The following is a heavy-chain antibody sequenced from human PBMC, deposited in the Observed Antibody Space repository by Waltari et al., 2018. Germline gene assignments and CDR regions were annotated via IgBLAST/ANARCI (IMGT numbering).Heavy chain of an antibody. CDR2: INHSGST. J-gene: IGHJ4*02. Sequence: VQLQQWGAGLLTPSETLSLTCAVSGGSFRGYLWRWIRPPPGKGLEWIGEINHSGSTNYNPSLKSRVTISVDTSKNQFSLKLSSVTAADTAVYYCARLPILQRPRGIDYWGQGTLVTVSS. CDR3: ARLPILQRPRGIDY. V-gene: IGHV4-34*01. CDR1: GGSFRGYL. D-gene: IGHD2-2*01.